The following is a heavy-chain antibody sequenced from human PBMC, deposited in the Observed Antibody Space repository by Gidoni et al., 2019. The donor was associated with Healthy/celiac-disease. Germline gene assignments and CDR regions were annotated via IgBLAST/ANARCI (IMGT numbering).Heavy chain of an antibody. D-gene: IGHD3-22*01. V-gene: IGHV1-69*01. Sequence: QVQLVQSGAEVKKPGSSLKVSCKASVGPFSSYASSWVRQAPGKGLGWMGGIIPFFGTANYAQKFQGRVTITADESTSTAYMELSSLRAEDTSVYDCARARYYDSSFDYWGQGTLVTVSS. CDR3: ARARYYDSSFDY. CDR1: VGPFSSYA. CDR2: IIPFFGTA. J-gene: IGHJ4*02.